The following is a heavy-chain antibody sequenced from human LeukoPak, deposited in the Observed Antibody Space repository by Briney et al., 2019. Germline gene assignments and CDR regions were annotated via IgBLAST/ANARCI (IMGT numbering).Heavy chain of an antibody. CDR1: GFTFSTYA. D-gene: IGHD6-13*01. V-gene: IGHV3-23*01. J-gene: IGHJ4*02. CDR3: AKTRPLDSSSWSHGDY. Sequence: GGSLRLSCAASGFTFSTYAMSWVRQAPGKGLEWVSTISGSGGSTYYADSVKGRFTISRDNSKNTLYLQMNSLRAEDTAVYYCAKTRPLDSSSWSHGDYWGQGTLVTVSS. CDR2: ISGSGGST.